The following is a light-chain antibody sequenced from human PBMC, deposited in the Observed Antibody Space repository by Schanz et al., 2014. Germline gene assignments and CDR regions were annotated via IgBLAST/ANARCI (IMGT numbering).Light chain of an antibody. CDR2: DVS. J-gene: IGLJ1*01. V-gene: IGLV2-11*01. CDR3: CSYTSRNILYV. Sequence: QSALTQPRSVSGSPGQSVTISCAGTSSDVGGHNYVSWYQQHPGKAPKLIIYDVSVRPSGVPDRFSGSKSVNTASLTISGLQAEDEADYYCCSYTSRNILYVFGTGTKVTVL. CDR1: SSDVGGHNY.